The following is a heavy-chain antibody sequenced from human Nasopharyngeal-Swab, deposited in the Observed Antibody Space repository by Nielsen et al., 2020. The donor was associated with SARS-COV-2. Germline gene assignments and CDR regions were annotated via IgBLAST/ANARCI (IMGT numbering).Heavy chain of an antibody. D-gene: IGHD3-10*01. CDR1: GGSFSGYY. V-gene: IGHV4-34*01. CDR3: ARGVTMVRGVIRKAGDYFDY. Sequence: SETLSLTSAVYGGSFSGYYWSWIRQPPAQGLEWIGEINHSGSTNYNPSLKSRVTISVDTSKNQFSLKLSSVTAADTAVYYCARGVTMVRGVIRKAGDYFDYWGQGTLVTVSS. J-gene: IGHJ4*02. CDR2: INHSGST.